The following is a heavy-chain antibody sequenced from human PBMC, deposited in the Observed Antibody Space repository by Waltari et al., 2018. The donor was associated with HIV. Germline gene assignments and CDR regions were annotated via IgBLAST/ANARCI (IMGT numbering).Heavy chain of an antibody. CDR3: AKGASGWSPGY. V-gene: IGHV3-30*18. D-gene: IGHD6-19*01. J-gene: IGHJ4*02. Sequence: QVQLVESGGGVVQPGRSLRLSCVASRFTFRSYAMHWVRQAPGKGLEWVAVISYYGDNKYYADPVKGRFTISRDNSKNTLYLQMNSLRAEDTAVYYCAKGASGWSPGYWGQGTLVTVSS. CDR1: RFTFRSYA. CDR2: ISYYGDNK.